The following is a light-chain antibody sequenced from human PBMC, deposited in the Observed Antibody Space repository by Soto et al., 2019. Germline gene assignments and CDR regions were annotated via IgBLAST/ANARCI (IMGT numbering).Light chain of an antibody. Sequence: NFMLTQPHSVSESPGKTVTISCTRSSGSIASNYVQWYQQRPGSAPTTVIYEDNQRPSGVPDRFSGSIDSSSNSASPTISGLKTEDEADYYCQSYDSSNHAVVFGGGTKLTVL. V-gene: IGLV6-57*04. CDR1: SGSIASNY. CDR2: EDN. J-gene: IGLJ2*01. CDR3: QSYDSSNHAVV.